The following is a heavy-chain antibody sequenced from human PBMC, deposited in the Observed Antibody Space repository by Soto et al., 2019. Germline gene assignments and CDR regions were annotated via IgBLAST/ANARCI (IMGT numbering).Heavy chain of an antibody. V-gene: IGHV3-30-3*01. CDR2: ISYDGSNK. D-gene: IGHD3-22*01. Sequence: PGGSLRLSCAASGFTFSSYAMHWVRQAPGKGLEWVAVISYDGSNKYYADPVKGRFTISRDNSKNTLYLQMNSLRAEDTAVYYCARGRITMIVVVITPVDYWGQGTLVTVSS. CDR1: GFTFSSYA. J-gene: IGHJ4*02. CDR3: ARGRITMIVVVITPVDY.